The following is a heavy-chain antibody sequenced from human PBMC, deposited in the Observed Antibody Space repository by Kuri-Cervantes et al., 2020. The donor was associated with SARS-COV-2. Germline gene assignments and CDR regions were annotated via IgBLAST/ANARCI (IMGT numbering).Heavy chain of an antibody. Sequence: GESLKISCAASGFTVSSNYMSWVRQAPGKGLEWVSVIYSGGSTYYADSVKGRFTISRDNSKNTLYLQMNSLRAEDMAVYYCARYGAVERDYYYYYGMDVWGQGTTVTVSS. J-gene: IGHJ6*02. CDR1: GFTVSSNY. D-gene: IGHD1-1*01. V-gene: IGHV3-66*01. CDR2: IYSGGST. CDR3: ARYGAVERDYYYYYGMDV.